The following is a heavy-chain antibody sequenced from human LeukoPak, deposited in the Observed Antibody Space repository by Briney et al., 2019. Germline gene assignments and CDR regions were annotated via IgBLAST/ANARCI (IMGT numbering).Heavy chain of an antibody. Sequence: SETLSLACTVSGGSISSYYWNWIRQPPGKGLEWIGYIYYSGSTNYNPSLKSRVIMSVDTSKNQFSLRLSSVTAADTAVYYCARPPTVRPYDAFAIWGHGTMVTVSS. D-gene: IGHD3-10*01. CDR1: GGSISSYY. J-gene: IGHJ3*02. CDR2: IYYSGST. CDR3: ARPPTVRPYDAFAI. V-gene: IGHV4-59*08.